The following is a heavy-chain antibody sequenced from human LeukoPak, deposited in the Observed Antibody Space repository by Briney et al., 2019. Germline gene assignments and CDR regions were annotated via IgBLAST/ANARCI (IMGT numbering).Heavy chain of an antibody. CDR3: ARDYIYYNSSGYYSHAFDI. CDR1: GGSISSGSYY. V-gene: IGHV4-61*02. CDR2: IYTSGST. D-gene: IGHD3-22*01. Sequence: TLSLTCTVSGGSISSGSYYWSWIRQPAGTGLEWIGRIYTSGSTNYNPSLKSRVTISVDTSKNQFSLKLSSVTAADTAVYYCARDYIYYNSSGYYSHAFDIWGQGTMVTVSS. J-gene: IGHJ3*02.